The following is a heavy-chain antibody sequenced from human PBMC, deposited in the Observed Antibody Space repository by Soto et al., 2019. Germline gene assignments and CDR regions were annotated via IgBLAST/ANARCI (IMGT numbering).Heavy chain of an antibody. CDR1: GFSLSTSGMC. CDR3: ARGSTTVTASDAEYFQH. Sequence: SGPTLVNPTQTLTLTCTFSGFSLSTSGMCVSWIRQPPGKALEWLARIDWDDDKYYSTSLKTRLTISKDTSKNQVVLTMTNMDPVDTATYYCARGSTTVTASDAEYFQHWGQGTLVTVSS. CDR2: IDWDDDK. J-gene: IGHJ1*01. D-gene: IGHD4-17*01. V-gene: IGHV2-70*11.